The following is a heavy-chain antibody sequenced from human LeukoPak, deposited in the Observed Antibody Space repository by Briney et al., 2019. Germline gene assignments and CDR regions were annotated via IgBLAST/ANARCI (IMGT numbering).Heavy chain of an antibody. Sequence: SETLSLTCAVYGGSFSGYYWIWIRQPPGKGLEWIGEINHSGSTNYNPSLKSRVTISVDTSKNQFSLKLSSVTAADSAVYYCARGYLVGYYDSSGYYYYFDYWGQGTLVTVSS. V-gene: IGHV4-34*01. CDR2: INHSGST. D-gene: IGHD3-22*01. CDR3: ARGYLVGYYDSSGYYYYFDY. CDR1: GGSFSGYY. J-gene: IGHJ4*02.